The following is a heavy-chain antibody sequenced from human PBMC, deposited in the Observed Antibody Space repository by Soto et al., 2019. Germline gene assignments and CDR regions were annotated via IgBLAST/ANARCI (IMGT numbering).Heavy chain of an antibody. CDR2: ISSSRSTI. J-gene: IGHJ4*02. V-gene: IGHV3-48*01. CDR3: ARDIDG. D-gene: IGHD2-15*01. Sequence: EVQVVESGGGLVQPGGSLRLSCAASGFTFSYYSMNWVRQAPGKGREWVSYISSSRSTIFYADSVKGRFTISRDNAKISLYLQMNSLRAEDTAVYYCARDIDGGGQGTLVTVSS. CDR1: GFTFSYYS.